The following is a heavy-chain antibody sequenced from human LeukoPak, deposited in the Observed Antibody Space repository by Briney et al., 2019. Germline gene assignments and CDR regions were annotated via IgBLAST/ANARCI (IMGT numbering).Heavy chain of an antibody. Sequence: GGSLRLSCAASGFTFGSYGMSWVRQAPGRGLEWVSFITPNADRTSYADSVEGRFTISRDNPRNTLYMQMNSLRDEDTALYYCAIMHGYYDGSGYWVQWGQGTLVTVSS. J-gene: IGHJ1*01. V-gene: IGHV3-23*01. CDR1: GFTFGSYG. D-gene: IGHD3-22*01. CDR3: AIMHGYYDGSGYWVQ. CDR2: ITPNADRT.